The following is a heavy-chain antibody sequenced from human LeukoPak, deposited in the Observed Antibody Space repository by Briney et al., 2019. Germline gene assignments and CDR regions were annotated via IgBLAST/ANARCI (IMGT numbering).Heavy chain of an antibody. Sequence: GGSVKVSCKTSGGTFSSYGISWVRQAPGQGLEWMGGIIPIFGTANYAQKSQGRVTITADESTSTAYMELSSLRSEDTAVYYCASSAGTDYGDYGSPAYYYYMDVWGKGTTVTVSS. V-gene: IGHV1-69*13. D-gene: IGHD4-17*01. J-gene: IGHJ6*03. CDR2: IIPIFGTA. CDR1: GGTFSSYG. CDR3: ASSAGTDYGDYGSPAYYYYMDV.